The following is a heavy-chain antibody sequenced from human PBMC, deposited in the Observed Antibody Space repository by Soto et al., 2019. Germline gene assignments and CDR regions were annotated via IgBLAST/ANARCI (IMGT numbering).Heavy chain of an antibody. CDR1: GYSFTSYW. D-gene: IGHD3-3*01. Sequence: PGESLKISCQGSGYSFTSYWISWVRQMPGKGLEWMGRIDPSDSYTNYSPSFQGHVTISADKSISTAYLQWSSLKASDTAMYYCARRPFGVVIMGGAFDIWGQGTMVTVSS. CDR2: IDPSDSYT. V-gene: IGHV5-10-1*01. CDR3: ARRPFGVVIMGGAFDI. J-gene: IGHJ3*02.